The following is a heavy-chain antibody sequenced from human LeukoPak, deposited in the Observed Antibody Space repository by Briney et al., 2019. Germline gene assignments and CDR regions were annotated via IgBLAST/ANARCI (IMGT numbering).Heavy chain of an antibody. Sequence: GGSLRLSCAASGLTFSSYAMNWVRQAPGKGLEWVSAISGSGGNTYYADSVKGRFTISRDNAKNSLYLQMNSLRAEDTAVYYCARVGGGYYIGEAAFDIWGQGTMVTVSS. CDR3: ARVGGGYYIGEAAFDI. D-gene: IGHD3-22*01. J-gene: IGHJ3*02. CDR1: GLTFSSYA. CDR2: ISGSGGNT. V-gene: IGHV3-23*01.